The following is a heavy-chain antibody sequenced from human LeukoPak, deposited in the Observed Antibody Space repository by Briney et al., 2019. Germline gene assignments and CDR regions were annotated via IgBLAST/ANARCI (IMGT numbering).Heavy chain of an antibody. CDR3: TRVGMCSSGWYWDDAFDF. V-gene: IGHV3-49*04. Sequence: GGSLRLSCAASGFTFSSYAMSWVRQAPGKGLEWVGFIRSKAYGGTTEYAASVKGRFTISRDDSKSIAYLQMNSLKTEDTAVYYCTRVGMCSSGWYWDDAFDFWGQGTLVTVSS. CDR1: GFTFSSYA. CDR2: IRSKAYGGTT. J-gene: IGHJ3*01. D-gene: IGHD6-19*01.